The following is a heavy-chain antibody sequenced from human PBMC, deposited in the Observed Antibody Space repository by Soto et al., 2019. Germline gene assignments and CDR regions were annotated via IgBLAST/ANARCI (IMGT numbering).Heavy chain of an antibody. D-gene: IGHD4-17*01. J-gene: IGHJ4*02. Sequence: QVQLVESGGGVVQPGRSLRLSCAASGFTFSSYGMHWVRQAPGKGLEWVAVIWYDGSNKYYADSVKGRFTISRDNSKNTLYLQMNSLRAEDTAVYYCARDSDGVEMATVGFFDYWGQGTLVTVSS. CDR1: GFTFSSYG. CDR3: ARDSDGVEMATVGFFDY. V-gene: IGHV3-33*01. CDR2: IWYDGSNK.